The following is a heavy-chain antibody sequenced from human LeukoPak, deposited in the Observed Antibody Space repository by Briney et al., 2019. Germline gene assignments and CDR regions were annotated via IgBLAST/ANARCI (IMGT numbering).Heavy chain of an antibody. D-gene: IGHD6-25*01. CDR3: ARDAGEQRLLHYFDY. J-gene: IGHJ4*02. V-gene: IGHV4-59*01. Sequence: SETLSLTCTVSGGSISSYYWSWVRQPPGKGLEWIGYIYYSGSTNYNPSLKSRVTISVDTSKNQFSLKLSSVTAADTAVYYCARDAGEQRLLHYFDYWGQGTLVTVSS. CDR1: GGSISSYY. CDR2: IYYSGST.